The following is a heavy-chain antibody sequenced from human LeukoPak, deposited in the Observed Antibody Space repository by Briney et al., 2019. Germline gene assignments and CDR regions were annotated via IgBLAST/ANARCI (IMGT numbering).Heavy chain of an antibody. CDR1: GYTFTSHG. CDR2: ISGYNGKT. Sequence: ASVKVSCKASGYTFTSHGIGWVRQAPGQGLEWMGWISGYNGKTNYAQKVQGRITMTTDTSTTTAYMELRSLRSDDTAVYYCARWVDYYDSSSYPYYFYYMDVWGEGTTVTVSS. CDR3: ARWVDYYDSSSYPYYFYYMDV. J-gene: IGHJ6*03. D-gene: IGHD3-22*01. V-gene: IGHV1-18*01.